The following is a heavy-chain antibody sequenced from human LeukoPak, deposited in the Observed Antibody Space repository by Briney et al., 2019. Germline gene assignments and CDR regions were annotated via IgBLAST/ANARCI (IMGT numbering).Heavy chain of an antibody. J-gene: IGHJ6*02. CDR1: GGSISSGDYY. CDR3: ARLLPLQGGDV. D-gene: IGHD2-15*01. CDR2: IYYSGST. V-gene: IGHV4-30-4*01. Sequence: SETLSLTCTVSGGSISSGDYYWSWIRQPPGKGLEWIGYIYYSGSTYYNPSLKSRVTISVDTSKNQFSLKLSSVTAADTAVYYCARLLPLQGGDVWGQGTTVTVSS.